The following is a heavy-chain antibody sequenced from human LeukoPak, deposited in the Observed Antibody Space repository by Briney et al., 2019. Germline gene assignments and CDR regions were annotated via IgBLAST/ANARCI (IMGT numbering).Heavy chain of an antibody. D-gene: IGHD1-26*01. V-gene: IGHV4-59*08. Sequence: SETLSLTCTVSGGSINNYYWSWIRQPPGKGLEWIGYIYYSGSTYYNPSLKSRVTISVDTSKNQFSLKLSSVTAADTAVYYCARLAGATKGGAFDIWGQGTMVTVSS. CDR2: IYYSGST. CDR3: ARLAGATKGGAFDI. J-gene: IGHJ3*02. CDR1: GGSINNYY.